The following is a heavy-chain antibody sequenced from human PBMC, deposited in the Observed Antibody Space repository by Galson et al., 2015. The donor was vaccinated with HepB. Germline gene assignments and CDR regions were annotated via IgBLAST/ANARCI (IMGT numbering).Heavy chain of an antibody. CDR2: INPDSGTT. CDR3: ASKGSGWAFDI. D-gene: IGHD1-1*01. J-gene: IGHJ3*02. V-gene: IGHV1-46*01. CDR1: GYIFTNYY. Sequence: SVKVSCKASGYIFTNYYIHWVRQAPGQGPEWMGIINPDSGTTTYAQKFQGRVTMTRHTSTTMVYMELSSLRSEDTAVYYCASKGSGWAFDIWGQGTMVTVSS.